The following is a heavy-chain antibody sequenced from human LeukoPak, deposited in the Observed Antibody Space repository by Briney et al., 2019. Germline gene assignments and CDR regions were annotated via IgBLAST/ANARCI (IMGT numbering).Heavy chain of an antibody. Sequence: PSQTLSPTCTLSAGSISSTSYYCGWIRQPPGKGLEGIGSIYYSGSTYYNPSLKTRFTISVAPSKSQFSLKLSSVTAADTPVSSCGRLFYDFWSGHYYYYMDVWGKGTTVTVSS. V-gene: IGHV4-39*01. CDR3: GRLFYDFWSGHYYYYMDV. J-gene: IGHJ6*03. CDR2: IYYSGST. D-gene: IGHD3-3*01. CDR1: AGSISSTSYY.